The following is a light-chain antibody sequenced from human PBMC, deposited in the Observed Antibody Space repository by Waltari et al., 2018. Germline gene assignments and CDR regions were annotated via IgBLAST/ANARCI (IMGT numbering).Light chain of an antibody. CDR3: QSYDRTDWV. CDR1: GGSIATNS. V-gene: IGLV6-57*02. J-gene: IGLJ3*02. Sequence: KFMLTQPHSVSESPGKTVTISCTGSGGSIATNSVQWYQQRPGSAPILLIFDDYQRPSGIPGRFSGSIDTSSNSASLTISGLKTEDEADYFCQSYDRTDWVFGGGTKLTVL. CDR2: DDY.